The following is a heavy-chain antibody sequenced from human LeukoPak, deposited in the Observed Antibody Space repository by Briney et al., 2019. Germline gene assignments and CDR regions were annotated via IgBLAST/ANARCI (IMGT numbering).Heavy chain of an antibody. Sequence: GGSLRLSCAASGFTFSSYAMSWVRQAPGKGLEWVSAISGSGGSTYYADSVKGRFTISRDNAKNSLYLQMNSLRAEDTAVYYCARDGYCSGGSCYLDAFDIWGQGTMVTVSS. CDR2: ISGSGGST. CDR1: GFTFSSYA. V-gene: IGHV3-23*01. CDR3: ARDGYCSGGSCYLDAFDI. D-gene: IGHD2-15*01. J-gene: IGHJ3*02.